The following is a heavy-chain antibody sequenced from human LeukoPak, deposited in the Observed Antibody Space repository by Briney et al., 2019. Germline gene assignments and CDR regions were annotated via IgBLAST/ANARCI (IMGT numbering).Heavy chain of an antibody. CDR1: GFTFSSYW. J-gene: IGHJ3*02. CDR3: ARVSSSWYGAFDI. Sequence: RGSLRLSCAASGFTFSSYWMSWVRQAPGKGLEWVANIKQDGSEKYYVDSVKGRFTISRDNAKNSLYLQMNSLRAEDTAVYYCARVSSSWYGAFDIWGQGTMVTVSS. D-gene: IGHD6-13*01. CDR2: IKQDGSEK. V-gene: IGHV3-7*01.